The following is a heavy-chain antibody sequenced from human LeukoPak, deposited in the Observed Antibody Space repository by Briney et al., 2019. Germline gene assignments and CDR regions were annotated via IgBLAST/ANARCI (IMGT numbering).Heavy chain of an antibody. D-gene: IGHD5-24*01. CDR1: GFIFSTYA. CDR2: IRYDGGNK. CDR3: AKDGPRRDGYNDH. J-gene: IGHJ4*02. V-gene: IGHV3-30*02. Sequence: GGSLRLSCAASGFIFSTYAMHWVRQAPGKGLELVAFIRYDGGNKYYVDSVKGRFTISRDNSKNTMYLQMNSLRPEDTAVYYCAKDGPRRDGYNDHWGQGTLVTVSS.